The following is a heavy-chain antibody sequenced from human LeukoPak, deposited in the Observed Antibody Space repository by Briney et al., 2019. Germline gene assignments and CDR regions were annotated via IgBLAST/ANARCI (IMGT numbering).Heavy chain of an antibody. J-gene: IGHJ4*02. CDR2: IYYSGST. Sequence: PSETLSLTCTVSRYSISSGYYWSWIRQPPGKGLEWIGYIYYSGSTNYNPSLKSRVTISVDTSKNQFSLKLSSVTAADTAVYYCARGQGLLSYWGQGTLVTVSS. CDR3: ARGQGLLSY. V-gene: IGHV4-61*01. CDR1: RYSISSGYY. D-gene: IGHD6-25*01.